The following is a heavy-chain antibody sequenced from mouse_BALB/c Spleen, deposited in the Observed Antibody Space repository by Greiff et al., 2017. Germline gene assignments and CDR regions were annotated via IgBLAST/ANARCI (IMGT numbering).Heavy chain of an antibody. CDR3: ARSTLSY. J-gene: IGHJ2*01. V-gene: IGHV1S81*02. D-gene: IGHD4-1*02. Sequence: LQQPGAELVKPGASVKLSCKASGYTFTSYWMHWVKQRPGQGLEWIGEINPSNGRTNYNEKFKSKATLTVDKSSSTAYMQLSSLTSEDSAVYYCARSTLSYWGQGTTLTVSS. CDR1: GYTFTSYW. CDR2: INPSNGRT.